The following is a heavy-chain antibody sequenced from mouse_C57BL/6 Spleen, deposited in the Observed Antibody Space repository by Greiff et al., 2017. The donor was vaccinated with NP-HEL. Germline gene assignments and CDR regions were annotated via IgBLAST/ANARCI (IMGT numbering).Heavy chain of an antibody. Sequence: DVQLVESAGGLVQPGSSMKLSCTASGFTFSDYYMAWVRQVPEKGLEWVANINYDGSSTYYLDSLKSRFIISRDNAKNILYLQMSSLKSEDTATYYCARDRGAYYDYDSWYFDVWGTGTTVTVSS. V-gene: IGHV5-16*01. J-gene: IGHJ1*03. CDR3: ARDRGAYYDYDSWYFDV. CDR2: INYDGSST. D-gene: IGHD2-4*01. CDR1: GFTFSDYY.